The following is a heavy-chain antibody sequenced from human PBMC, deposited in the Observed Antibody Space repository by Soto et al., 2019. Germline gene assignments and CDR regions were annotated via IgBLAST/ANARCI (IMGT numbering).Heavy chain of an antibody. Sequence: QVQLVQSGAEVKKPGASVKVSCKASGYTFTGYYMHWVRQAPGQGLEWMGWINPNSGGTNYAQKFQGGVAMTRDTSISTAYMELSRLRSDDTAVYYCARDLGYCSSTSCQNYYYYYMDVWGKGTTVTVSS. D-gene: IGHD2-2*01. CDR1: GYTFTGYY. J-gene: IGHJ6*03. CDR2: INPNSGGT. V-gene: IGHV1-2*02. CDR3: ARDLGYCSSTSCQNYYYYYMDV.